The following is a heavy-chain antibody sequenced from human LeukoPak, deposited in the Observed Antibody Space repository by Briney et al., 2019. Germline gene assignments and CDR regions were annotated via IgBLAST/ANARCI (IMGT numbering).Heavy chain of an antibody. D-gene: IGHD6-13*01. CDR3: ARGIAALAPSDY. J-gene: IGHJ4*02. CDR1: GFTFSTYW. Sequence: GGSLRLSCAASGFTFSTYWMHWVRQAPGKGLVWVSRINSGGSSTSYADSVKGRFTISRDNAKNTLYLQMNSLRAEDTAVYYCARGIAALAPSDYWGQETLVTVSS. CDR2: INSGGSST. V-gene: IGHV3-74*01.